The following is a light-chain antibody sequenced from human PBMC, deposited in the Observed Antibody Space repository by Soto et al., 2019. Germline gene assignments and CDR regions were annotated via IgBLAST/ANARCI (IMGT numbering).Light chain of an antibody. CDR1: QTVLDSSNNEDY. CDR2: WAS. J-gene: IGKJ1*01. CDR3: QQYYNTPRT. Sequence: IMLAPAQNSLCVAPCRMATMSCKSSQTVLDSSNNEDYLRWYLLKAGQTPKLLIYWASTRQFGVPDRFSGSGSGTDFTLTISSLQAEDVAVYYCQQYYNTPRTFGHGTKVDI. V-gene: IGKV4-1*01.